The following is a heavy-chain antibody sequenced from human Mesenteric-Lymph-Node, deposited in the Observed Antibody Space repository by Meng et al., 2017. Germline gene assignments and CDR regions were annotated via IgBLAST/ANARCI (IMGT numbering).Heavy chain of an antibody. Sequence: SVKVSCKASGGTFSSNGISWVRQAPGQGLEWMGGIIPILDKANYAQKFQGRVTITADESTSTAYMELSSLRSEDTAVYYCARFIVGATYAFDIWGQGTMVTVSS. CDR3: ARFIVGATYAFDI. J-gene: IGHJ3*02. V-gene: IGHV1-69*10. D-gene: IGHD1-26*01. CDR1: GGTFSSNG. CDR2: IIPILDKA.